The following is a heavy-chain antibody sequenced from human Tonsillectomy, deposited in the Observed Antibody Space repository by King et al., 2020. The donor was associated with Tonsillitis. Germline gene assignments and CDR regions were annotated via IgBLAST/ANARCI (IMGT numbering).Heavy chain of an antibody. CDR2: ISLRISYT. Sequence: QLVQSGGGLVKPGGSLRLSCAASGFTFSDYYMSWIRQAPGKGLEWGSYISLRISYTNYADSVKGRFTISTDNAKNSLYLQMNSLRAEDTAVYYCARDLHYDILTGELDYWGQGTLVTVSS. CDR3: ARDLHYDILTGELDY. CDR1: GFTFSDYY. D-gene: IGHD3-9*01. V-gene: IGHV3-11*05. J-gene: IGHJ4*02.